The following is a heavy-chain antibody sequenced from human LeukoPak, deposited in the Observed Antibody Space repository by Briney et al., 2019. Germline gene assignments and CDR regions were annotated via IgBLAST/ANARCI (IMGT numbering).Heavy chain of an antibody. Sequence: SSETLSLTCTVSGGSISSYYLSWIRQPAGKGLEWIGRIYTSGSTNYNPSLKSRVTMSVDTSKNQFSLKLSSVTAADTAVYYCARERKQVGATSYFDYWGQGTLVTVSS. D-gene: IGHD1-26*01. CDR2: IYTSGST. CDR3: ARERKQVGATSYFDY. CDR1: GGSISSYY. J-gene: IGHJ4*02. V-gene: IGHV4-4*07.